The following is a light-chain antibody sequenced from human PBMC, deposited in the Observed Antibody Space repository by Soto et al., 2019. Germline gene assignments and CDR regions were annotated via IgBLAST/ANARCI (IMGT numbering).Light chain of an antibody. V-gene: IGKV3-20*01. Sequence: ETVLTQSPGTLSLSPGERATLSCRASQSLGSDYFAWYQQKPGQAPRLLIYGVSSRATDIPDRFSGSGSGTDFTLTISRLEQEDFAMYYCQLYGTSRAFGQGTKV. J-gene: IGKJ1*01. CDR2: GVS. CDR1: QSLGSDY. CDR3: QLYGTSRA.